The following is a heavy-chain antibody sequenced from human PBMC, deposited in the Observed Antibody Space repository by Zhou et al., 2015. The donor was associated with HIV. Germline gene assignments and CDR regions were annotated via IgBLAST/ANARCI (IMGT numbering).Heavy chain of an antibody. J-gene: IGHJ5*02. V-gene: IGHV1-2*02. CDR3: ARGPYRRSIETPLGHLDL. CDR1: GYAFSDYF. Sequence: QGQLAQSGTEVKTPGTSVKVSCKTSGYAFSDYFLHWVRQTPGHGLEWMGWVHPKNDYARYAPKFQGRVTLTRDPSTRTAYMEVTTLTPADTAVYYCARGPYRRSIETPLGHLDLWGQGTRVSVSS. CDR2: VHPKNDYA. D-gene: IGHD2-2*02.